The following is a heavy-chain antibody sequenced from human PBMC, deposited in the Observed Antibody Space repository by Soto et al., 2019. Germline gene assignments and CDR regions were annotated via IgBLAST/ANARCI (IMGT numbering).Heavy chain of an antibody. CDR3: ARVLLTLGDSSGYYYTALGY. D-gene: IGHD3-22*01. V-gene: IGHV3-20*04. J-gene: IGHJ4*02. CDR2: INWNGGST. CDR1: GFTFDDYG. Sequence: GGSLRLSCAASGFTFDDYGMSWVRQAPGKGLEWVSGINWNGGSTGYADSVKGRFTISRDNAKNSLYLQMNSLRAEDTALYYCARVLLTLGDSSGYYYTALGYWGQGTLVTVSS.